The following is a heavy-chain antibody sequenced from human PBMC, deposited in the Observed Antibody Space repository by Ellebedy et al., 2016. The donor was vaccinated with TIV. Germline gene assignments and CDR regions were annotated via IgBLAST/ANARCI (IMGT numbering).Heavy chain of an antibody. D-gene: IGHD6-19*01. V-gene: IGHV3-23*01. CDR1: GFTFSSNV. J-gene: IGHJ4*02. CDR3: ARGQSAD. CDR2: VTGNGGST. Sequence: GESLKISXVASGFTFSSNVMSWVRQSSGKGLEWVSGVTGNGGSTFYADSVKGRFTISRDNSKNTVYLQMNSLRDGDTAVYYCARGQSADWGQGILVTVSS.